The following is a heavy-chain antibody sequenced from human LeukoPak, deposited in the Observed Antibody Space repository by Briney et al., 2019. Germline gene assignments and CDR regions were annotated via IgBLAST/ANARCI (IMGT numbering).Heavy chain of an antibody. J-gene: IGHJ4*02. CDR3: AKEITLTTAYFDY. CDR2: ISDSGDQT. D-gene: IGHD4-17*01. CDR1: GFTFSKYD. V-gene: IGHV3-23*01. Sequence: PGGSLRLSCVASGFTFSKYDMSWVRQAPGKGPEWVSGISDSGDQTYYADSVRARFTISRDNSKNTLYLQVNSLRAEDTALYYCAKEITLTTAYFDYWGQGTLVTVSS.